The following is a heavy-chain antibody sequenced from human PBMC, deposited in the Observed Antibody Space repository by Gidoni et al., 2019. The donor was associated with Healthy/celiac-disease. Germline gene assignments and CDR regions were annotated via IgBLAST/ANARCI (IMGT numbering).Heavy chain of an antibody. CDR2: INWNGGST. CDR1: GFTFADYG. J-gene: IGHJ6*03. Sequence: EVQLVESGGGVVRPGGSLRRSCAASGFTFADYGMLWVRQALGKGLELVSGINWNGGSTGDADSVKGRFTISRDNAKNSLYLQMNSLRAEDTALYYCARDQGDILKSDYYYYYYMDVWGKGTTVTVSS. V-gene: IGHV3-20*04. D-gene: IGHD3-9*01. CDR3: ARDQGDILKSDYYYYYYMDV.